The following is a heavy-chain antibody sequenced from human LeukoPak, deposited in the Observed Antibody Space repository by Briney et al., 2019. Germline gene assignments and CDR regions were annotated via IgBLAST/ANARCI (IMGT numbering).Heavy chain of an antibody. CDR1: GYTFTHYY. Sequence: GASVKVSCKASGYTFTHYYIHWVRQAPGQGHEWMGIINPSGGSTNYAQKFQGRVTLTRDTSTSTVYMELSSLRSEDTAVYYCARSPYNHGSLFYLDYWGQGTLVTVSS. V-gene: IGHV1-46*01. J-gene: IGHJ4*02. D-gene: IGHD5-18*01. CDR2: INPSGGST. CDR3: ARSPYNHGSLFYLDY.